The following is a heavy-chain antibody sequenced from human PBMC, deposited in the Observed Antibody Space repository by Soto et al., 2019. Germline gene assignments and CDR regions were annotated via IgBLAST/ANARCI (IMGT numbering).Heavy chain of an antibody. D-gene: IGHD6-25*01. Sequence: EVQLVESGGGLVQPGGSLRLSCAASGFTFSSYEMNWVRQAPGKGLEWVSYISSSGSTIYYADYVKGRFTISRDNAKNAVYLQMNSLRGEETAIYYGEMGHYSSGGGYFDYWGQETLVTVSS. CDR2: ISSSGSTI. V-gene: IGHV3-48*03. CDR1: GFTFSSYE. J-gene: IGHJ4*02. CDR3: EMGHYSSGGGYFDY.